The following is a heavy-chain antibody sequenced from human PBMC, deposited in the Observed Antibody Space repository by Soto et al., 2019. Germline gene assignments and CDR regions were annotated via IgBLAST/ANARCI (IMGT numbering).Heavy chain of an antibody. CDR2: ISYDRSNK. CDR1: GFSFSSYA. V-gene: IGHV3-30-3*01. Sequence: QVQLVESGGGVVQPGRSLRLSCAASGFSFSSYAMHWVLQAPGKGLEWVALISYDRSNKYYADSVKGRFTISRDNSKNTLYLQMNSLRTEDSAVYYCAKGGLAAAGTWEDTFDYWGQGTLVTVSS. CDR3: AKGGLAAAGTWEDTFDY. D-gene: IGHD6-13*01. J-gene: IGHJ4*02.